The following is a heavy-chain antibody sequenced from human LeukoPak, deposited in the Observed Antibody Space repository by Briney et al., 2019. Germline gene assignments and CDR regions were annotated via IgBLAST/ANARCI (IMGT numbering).Heavy chain of an antibody. CDR3: AREGGLFLEWSTKYGFDP. Sequence: ASVKVSCKASGYTFTSYGISWVRQAPGQGLEWMGWISAYNGNTNYAQKLQGRVTMTTDTSTSTAYMELRSLRSDDTAVYYCAREGGLFLEWSTKYGFDPWGQGTLVTVSS. J-gene: IGHJ5*02. CDR2: ISAYNGNT. V-gene: IGHV1-18*01. D-gene: IGHD3-3*01. CDR1: GYTFTSYG.